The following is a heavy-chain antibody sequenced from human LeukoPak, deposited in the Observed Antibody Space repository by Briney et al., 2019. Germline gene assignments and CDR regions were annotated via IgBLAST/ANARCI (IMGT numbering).Heavy chain of an antibody. J-gene: IGHJ4*02. CDR1: GFTFSSSE. Sequence: GGSLRLSCAASGFTFSSSEMNWVRQAPGKGLEWVSYISSGGSTMYYADSVGGRFTVSRDNAQNSLHLQLNSLRAEDTAVYYCARTDYWGQGTLVTVSS. CDR3: ARTDY. CDR2: ISSGGSTM. V-gene: IGHV3-48*03.